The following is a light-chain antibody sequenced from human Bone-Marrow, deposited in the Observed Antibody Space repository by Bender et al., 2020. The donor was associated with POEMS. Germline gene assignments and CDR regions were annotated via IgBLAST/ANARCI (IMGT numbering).Light chain of an antibody. V-gene: IGLV1-44*01. CDR3: ATWADRLNGWV. CDR2: NNS. Sequence: QSVLTQPPSASGTPGQRVTISCSGSSSKFGSYPVNWYQQLPGAAPKLVIFNNSQRPSGVPDRFSGSNSGTSASLAISGLLSDDEAVFCCATWADRLNGWVFGGGTKLTVL. J-gene: IGLJ3*02. CDR1: SSKFGSYP.